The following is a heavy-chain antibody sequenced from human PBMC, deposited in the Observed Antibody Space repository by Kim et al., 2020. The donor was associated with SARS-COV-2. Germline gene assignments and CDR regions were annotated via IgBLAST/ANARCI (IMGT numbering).Heavy chain of an antibody. CDR2: VSGYNGKT. V-gene: IGHV1-18*01. CDR3: ARETFMIRFYP. CDR1: DYRFSKYG. D-gene: IGHD3-16*01. J-gene: IGHJ5*02. Sequence: ASVKVSCKASDYRFSKYGISWVRQAPGQGLEWMGWVSGYNGKTNYAQRFQDRVTMTTDTSTTTAYMELRGLRFDDTAVYYCARETFMIRFYPWGQGTQVTV.